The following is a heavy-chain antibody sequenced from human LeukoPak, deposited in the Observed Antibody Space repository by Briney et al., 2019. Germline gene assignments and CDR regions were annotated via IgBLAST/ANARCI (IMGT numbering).Heavy chain of an antibody. V-gene: IGHV1-3*01. D-gene: IGHD3-9*01. J-gene: IGHJ3*02. CDR2: INAGNGNT. CDR3: ARMYYDILTGYYSGAFDI. CDR1: GYTFTSYA. Sequence: ASVKVSCKASGYTFTSYAMHWVRQAPGQRLEWMGWINAGNGNTKYSQKFQGRVTITRDTSASTAYMELSSLRSEDTAVYYCARMYYDILTGYYSGAFDIWGQGTMVTASS.